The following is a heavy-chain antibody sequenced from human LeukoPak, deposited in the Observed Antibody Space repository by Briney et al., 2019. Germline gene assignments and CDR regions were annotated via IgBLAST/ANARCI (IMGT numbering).Heavy chain of an antibody. CDR2: IQTDGSRT. CDR1: GFTFSSYW. Sequence: PGGSLRLSCAASGFTFSSYWMHWVRQGPGTGLVWVSRIQTDGSRTSYADSVKGRFTISRDNAKNTLYLQMNSLRAEDTAVYYCAKDLAVAETYYFDYWGQGTLVTVSS. D-gene: IGHD6-19*01. V-gene: IGHV3-74*01. J-gene: IGHJ4*02. CDR3: AKDLAVAETYYFDY.